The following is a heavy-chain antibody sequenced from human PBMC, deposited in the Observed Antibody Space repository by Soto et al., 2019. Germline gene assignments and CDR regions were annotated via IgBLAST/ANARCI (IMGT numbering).Heavy chain of an antibody. V-gene: IGHV3-33*01. CDR2: VWHDEINK. CDR1: GFTFSNYG. Sequence: PWWSLRLSCAASGFTFSNYGMHWCRQAPGKGLEWVAAVWHDEINKYYADSMKGRFTISRDNSKNTLYLQVDSLRADDTAIYYCARDRMPSVTGLDHWGQGTLVTVSS. D-gene: IGHD2-2*01. CDR3: ARDRMPSVTGLDH. J-gene: IGHJ4*02.